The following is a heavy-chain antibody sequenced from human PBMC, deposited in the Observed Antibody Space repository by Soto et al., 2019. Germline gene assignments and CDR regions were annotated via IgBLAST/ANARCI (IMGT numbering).Heavy chain of an antibody. CDR2: SSGGGT. V-gene: IGHV3-23*01. CDR3: AKKTLPTPIPYFDY. CDR1: GFTFSSYA. D-gene: IGHD2-15*01. J-gene: IGHJ4*02. Sequence: GSLRLSCAASGFTFSSYAMTWVRQAPGKGLEWVASSSGGGTYYADSVKGRFTISRGSSKNSQFLQMDSLRADDTAVYYCAKKTLPTPIPYFDYWGQGALVTVSS.